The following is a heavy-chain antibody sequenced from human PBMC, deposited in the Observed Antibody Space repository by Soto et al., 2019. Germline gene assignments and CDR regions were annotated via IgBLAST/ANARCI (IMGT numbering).Heavy chain of an antibody. J-gene: IGHJ6*02. V-gene: IGHV3-9*01. D-gene: IGHD2-8*02. CDR2: ISWSSATI. CDR1: GFSFDEYG. CDR3: AKSTGGTANGLDV. Sequence: PGGSLRLSCAASGFSFDEYGMHWVRQGPWKGLEWVSGISWSSATIGYADSVKGRFSISRDNAKRSLYLQMSSLRPEDTALYYCAKSTGGTANGLDVWGQGTTVTAP.